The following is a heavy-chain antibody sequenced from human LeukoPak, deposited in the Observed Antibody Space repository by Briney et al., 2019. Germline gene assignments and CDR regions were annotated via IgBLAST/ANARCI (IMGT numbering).Heavy chain of an antibody. J-gene: IGHJ3*02. CDR2: IKQDGSEK. D-gene: IGHD3-9*01. CDR1: GFTFSSYW. Sequence: GGSLRLSCAASGFTFSSYWMSWVRQAPGKGLEWVANIKQDGSEKYYVDSVKGRIIISRDNAKNSLSLQMNSLRAEDTAVYYCARVLVIRYFDWLLYHDAFDIWGQGTMVTVSS. V-gene: IGHV3-7*03. CDR3: ARVLVIRYFDWLLYHDAFDI.